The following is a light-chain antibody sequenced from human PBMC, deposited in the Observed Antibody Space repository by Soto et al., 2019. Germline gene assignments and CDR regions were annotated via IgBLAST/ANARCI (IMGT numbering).Light chain of an antibody. CDR2: EVS. J-gene: IGLJ3*02. CDR3: TSYSSNGTRG. Sequence: QSVLTQPASVSGSPGQSITISCTGTSSDVGGYNYVSWYQQHPGKAPKLMIYEVSNRPSGVSNRFSGSKSGNTASLTISGVQGEDVADYYCTSYSSNGTRGFGGGTKVTVL. V-gene: IGLV2-14*01. CDR1: SSDVGGYNY.